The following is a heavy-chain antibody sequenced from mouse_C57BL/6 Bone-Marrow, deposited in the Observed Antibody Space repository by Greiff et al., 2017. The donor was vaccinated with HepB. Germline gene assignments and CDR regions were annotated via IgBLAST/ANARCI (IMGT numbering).Heavy chain of an antibody. CDR1: GYTFTDYY. Sequence: EVKLQQSGPELVKPGASVKISCKASGYTFTDYYMNWVKQSHGKSLEWIGDINPNNGGTSYNQKFKGKATLTVDKSSSTAYMELRSLTSEDSAVYYCAREGNWVRGYFDVWGTGTTVTVSS. D-gene: IGHD4-1*01. J-gene: IGHJ1*03. CDR2: INPNNGGT. V-gene: IGHV1-26*01. CDR3: AREGNWVRGYFDV.